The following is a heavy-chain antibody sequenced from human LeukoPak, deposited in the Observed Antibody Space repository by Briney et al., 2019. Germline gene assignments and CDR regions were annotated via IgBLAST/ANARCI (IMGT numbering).Heavy chain of an antibody. V-gene: IGHV3-7*01. D-gene: IGHD3-10*01. Sequence: GGSLRLSCAASGFTFTTYWMSWVRQPPGKGLEWVANIKQDGTEKYYVDSVKGRFTISRDNDKNSLYLQMNSLRAEDTAVYYCASLYGSGPNWFDPWGQGTLVTVSS. CDR2: IKQDGTEK. CDR1: GFTFTTYW. CDR3: ASLYGSGPNWFDP. J-gene: IGHJ5*02.